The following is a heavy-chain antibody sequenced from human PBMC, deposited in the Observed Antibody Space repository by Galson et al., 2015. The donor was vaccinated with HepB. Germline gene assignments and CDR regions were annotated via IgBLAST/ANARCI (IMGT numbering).Heavy chain of an antibody. CDR2: ISGSGGST. CDR1: GFTFSNAW. Sequence: SLRLSCAASGFTFSNAWMSWVRQAPGKGLEWVSAISGSGGSTYYADSVKGRFTISRDNSKNTLYLQMNSLRAEDTAVYYCAKEVKYSSGWSEGFDYWGQGTLVTVSS. CDR3: AKEVKYSSGWSEGFDY. J-gene: IGHJ4*02. V-gene: IGHV3-23*01. D-gene: IGHD6-19*01.